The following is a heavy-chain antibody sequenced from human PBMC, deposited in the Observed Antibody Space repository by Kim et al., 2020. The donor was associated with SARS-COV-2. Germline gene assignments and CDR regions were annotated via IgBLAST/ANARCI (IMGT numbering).Heavy chain of an antibody. Sequence: EPVKGPFTNSRDNSQNTLYLQMNSLRPEDTAVYYCARGGDSSSWLNWFDPWGQGTLVTVSS. CDR3: ARGGDSSSWLNWFDP. J-gene: IGHJ5*02. D-gene: IGHD6-13*01. V-gene: IGHV3-30*01.